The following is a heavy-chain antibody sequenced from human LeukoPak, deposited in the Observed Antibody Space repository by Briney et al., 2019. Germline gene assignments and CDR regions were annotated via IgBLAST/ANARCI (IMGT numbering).Heavy chain of an antibody. CDR3: ARGLRLGELSLSFDY. V-gene: IGHV4-38-2*02. Sequence: SETLSLTCTVSGYSISSGYYWGWIRQPPGKGLEWIGSIYHSGSTYYNPSLKSRVTISVDTSKNQFSLKLSSVTAADTAVYYCARGLRLGELSLSFDYWGQGTLVTVSS. J-gene: IGHJ4*02. CDR2: IYHSGST. CDR1: GYSISSGYY. D-gene: IGHD3-16*02.